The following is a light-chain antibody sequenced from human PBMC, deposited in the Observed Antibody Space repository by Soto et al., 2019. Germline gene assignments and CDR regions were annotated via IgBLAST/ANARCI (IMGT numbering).Light chain of an antibody. J-gene: IGLJ3*02. Sequence: QTVVPQEPSLTVSPGGTVTLTCASSTGAVTSDSYPSWFQQKPGQAPSALIYSTTNKHSWTPARFSGSLLGGKAALTLSGVQPEDEAEYYCLLYSGGSQPWVFGGGTKLTVL. CDR2: STT. CDR3: LLYSGGSQPWV. CDR1: TGAVTSDSY. V-gene: IGLV7-43*01.